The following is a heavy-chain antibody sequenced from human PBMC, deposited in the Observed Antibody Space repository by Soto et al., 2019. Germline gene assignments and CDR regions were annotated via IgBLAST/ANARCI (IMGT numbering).Heavy chain of an antibody. Sequence: EVQLVESGGDWVQPGRSLRLSCAASGFKFDDYTMHWVRQTPGRGLEWVSRISWSGLSMGIRDSVKGRFIISRDNAKNALHLQMNSLRVEDTALYYCVKGLNIDYNSAWFYFDYWGQGTVLTVSS. J-gene: IGHJ4*02. CDR1: GFKFDDYT. D-gene: IGHD6-19*01. CDR2: ISWSGLSM. V-gene: IGHV3-9*01. CDR3: VKGLNIDYNSAWFYFDY.